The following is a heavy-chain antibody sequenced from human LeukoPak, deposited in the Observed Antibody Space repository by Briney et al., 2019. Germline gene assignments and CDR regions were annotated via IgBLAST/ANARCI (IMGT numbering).Heavy chain of an antibody. CDR1: GYTSTSYG. J-gene: IGHJ6*02. V-gene: IGHV1-18*01. D-gene: IGHD2-2*01. CDR2: ISAYNGNT. CDR3: ARDHPLYCSSTSCYSPLRSHYYYYGMDV. Sequence: ASVKVSCKASGYTSTSYGISWVRQAPGQGLEWMGWISAYNGNTNYAQKLQGRATMTTDTSTSTAHMELRSLRSDDTAVYYCARDHPLYCSSTSCYSPLRSHYYYYGMDVWGQGTTVTVSS.